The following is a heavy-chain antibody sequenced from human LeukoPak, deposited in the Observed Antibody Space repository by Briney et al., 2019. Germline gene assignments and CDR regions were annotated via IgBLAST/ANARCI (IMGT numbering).Heavy chain of an antibody. Sequence: GGSLRLSCAASGFTFNNYAMTWVRQAPGKGLDWVSAISFFASSTYYADSVKGRFTISRDNSRNTVYLQMVSLRVEDTALYYCATHSSGYYYGVDYWAQGPLVTVPS. J-gene: IGHJ4*02. V-gene: IGHV3-23*01. D-gene: IGHD3-22*01. CDR2: ISFFASST. CDR3: ATHSSGYYYGVDY. CDR1: GFTFNNYA.